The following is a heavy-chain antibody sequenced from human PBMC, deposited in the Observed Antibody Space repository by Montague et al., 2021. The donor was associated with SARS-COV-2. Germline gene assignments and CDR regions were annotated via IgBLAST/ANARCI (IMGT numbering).Heavy chain of an antibody. V-gene: IGHV4-4*02. J-gene: IGHJ5*02. CDR3: ACDRITRGWLGP. CDR2: VHHSGNA. D-gene: IGHD3-10*01. Sequence: SETLSLTCAVSGGSLSTPHYWSWLRQPPGKGLEWIGEVHHSGNANYNASYNGRATISVDKSKNQFSLPLTAVTAAYTAVYYCACDRITRGWLGPWGQGTLVTVSS. CDR1: GGSLSTPHY.